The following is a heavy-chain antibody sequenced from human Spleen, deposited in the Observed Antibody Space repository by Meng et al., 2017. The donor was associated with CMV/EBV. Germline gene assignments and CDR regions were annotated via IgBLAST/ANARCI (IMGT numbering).Heavy chain of an antibody. Sequence: SGGCINSGGYYWSWIRQRPGKGMEWIGYIYYSGSTYYNPSLKSRVTISVDTSKNQFSLKLSSVTAADTAVYYCARGVATRKGTWFDPWGQGTLVTVSS. J-gene: IGHJ5*02. CDR3: ARGVATRKGTWFDP. CDR2: IYYSGST. CDR1: GGCINSGGYY. V-gene: IGHV4-31*02. D-gene: IGHD5-12*01.